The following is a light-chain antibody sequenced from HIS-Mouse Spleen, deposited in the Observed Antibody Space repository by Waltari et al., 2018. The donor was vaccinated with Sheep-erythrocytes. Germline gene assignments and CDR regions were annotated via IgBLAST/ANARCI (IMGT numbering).Light chain of an antibody. CDR1: SSDVGGYNY. V-gene: IGLV2-11*01. CDR2: DVS. Sequence: QSALTQPRSVSGSPGPSVTISCPGTSSDVGGYNYVAWDQQHPGKAPKLMIYDVSKRPSGVPDRFSGSKSGNTASLTISGLQAEDEADYYCCSYAGSYNHVFATGTKVTVL. J-gene: IGLJ1*01. CDR3: CSYAGSYNHV.